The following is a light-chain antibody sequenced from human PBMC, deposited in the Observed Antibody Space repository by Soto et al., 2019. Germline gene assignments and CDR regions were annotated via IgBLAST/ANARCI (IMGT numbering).Light chain of an antibody. CDR1: QSFSSSY. CDR2: GTS. J-gene: IGKJ1*01. CDR3: QQYGSLGT. Sequence: ETVLSQSPGTLSLSPGERATLSCRASQSFSSSYLAWYQQKPGQAPRLLIYGTSTRATGVPDRFSGSGSQTDFTLTISRLEPDDFAVYYCQQYGSLGTFGQGTKVDIK. V-gene: IGKV3-20*01.